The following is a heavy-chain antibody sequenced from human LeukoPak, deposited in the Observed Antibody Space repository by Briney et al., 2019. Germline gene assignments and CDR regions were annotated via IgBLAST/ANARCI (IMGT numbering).Heavy chain of an antibody. Sequence: SETLSLTCTVSGGSISSSSYYWGWIRQPPGKGLEWIGSIYYSGSTYYNPSLKSRVTISVDTSKNQFSLKLSSVTAADTAVYYCATSVPGSYRPLYFDYWGQGTLVTVSS. CDR2: IYYSGST. D-gene: IGHD3-16*02. CDR1: GGSISSSSYY. J-gene: IGHJ4*02. V-gene: IGHV4-39*01. CDR3: ATSVPGSYRPLYFDY.